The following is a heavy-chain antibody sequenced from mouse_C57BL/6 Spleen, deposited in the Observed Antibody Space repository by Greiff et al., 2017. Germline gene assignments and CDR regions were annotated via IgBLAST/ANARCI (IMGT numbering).Heavy chain of an antibody. CDR3: SRGDYGSIYWFAY. J-gene: IGHJ3*01. V-gene: IGHV1-72*01. D-gene: IGHD1-1*01. CDR2: IDPNSGGT. Sequence: QVQLQQPGAELVKPGASVKLSCKASGYTFTSYWMHWVKQRPGRGLEWIGRIDPNSGGTKSNEKFKSKATLTVDKHSSTADLQRSSLTSEDSAVYYFSRGDYGSIYWFAYWGQGTLVTVSA. CDR1: GYTFTSYW.